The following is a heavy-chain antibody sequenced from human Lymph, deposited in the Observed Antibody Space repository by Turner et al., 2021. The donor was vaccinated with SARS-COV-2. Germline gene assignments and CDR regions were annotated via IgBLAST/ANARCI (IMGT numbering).Heavy chain of an antibody. D-gene: IGHD5-12*01. Sequence: QVQLVESGGGVVQPGRSLRLSCAAAGFTFSSYGMNWVRQAPGKGLEWVAVLWYDGSNKYYADSVKGRFTISRDNSKNTLYLQMNSLRAEDTAVYYCARVKGYNGYDLRYYYGMDVWGQGTTVTVSS. CDR3: ARVKGYNGYDLRYYYGMDV. J-gene: IGHJ6*02. CDR1: GFTFSSYG. CDR2: LWYDGSNK. V-gene: IGHV3-33*01.